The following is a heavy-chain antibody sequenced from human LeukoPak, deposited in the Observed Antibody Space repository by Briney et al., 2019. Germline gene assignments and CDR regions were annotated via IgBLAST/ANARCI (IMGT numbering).Heavy chain of an antibody. J-gene: IGHJ4*02. CDR3: AKDGGGYYYGEPKKFDY. CDR2: ISGSGGST. V-gene: IGHV3-23*01. CDR1: GFTFSSYA. D-gene: IGHD3-22*01. Sequence: PGGSLRLSCAASGFTFSSYAMSWVRQAPGKGLEWVSAISGSGGSTYYADSVKGRFTISRDNSKNTLYLQMNSLRAEDTAVYYCAKDGGGYYYGEPKKFDYWGQRTLVTVSS.